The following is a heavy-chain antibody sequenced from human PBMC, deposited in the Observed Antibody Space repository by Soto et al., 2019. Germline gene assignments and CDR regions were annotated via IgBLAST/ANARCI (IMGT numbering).Heavy chain of an antibody. D-gene: IGHD2-15*01. J-gene: IGHJ6*02. V-gene: IGHV1-69*12. Sequence: QVQLVQSGAEVKKPGSSVKVSCKASGGTFSSYAISWVRQAPGQGLEWMGGIIPIFGTANYAQKFQGRVTITADESTSTAYMEVSSMRSEDTAVYCCARVGRYCSGGSGYPASYCYGMDVWGQGTTVTVSS. CDR3: ARVGRYCSGGSGYPASYCYGMDV. CDR1: GGTFSSYA. CDR2: IIPIFGTA.